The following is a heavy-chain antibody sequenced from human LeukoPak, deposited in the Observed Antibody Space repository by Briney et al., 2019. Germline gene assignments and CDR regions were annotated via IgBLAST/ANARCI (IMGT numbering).Heavy chain of an antibody. V-gene: IGHV1-2*02. CDR1: GYTFTGYY. D-gene: IGHD2-15*01. CDR2: INPNSGGT. J-gene: IGHJ6*02. Sequence: ASVKVSCKASGYTFTGYYMHWVRQAPGQGLEWMGWINPNSGGTNYAQKFQGRVTMTRDTSISTAYMELSRLRYDDTAMYYCASTVGYCSSRSCFDYYFDMDVWGQGTTVTVSS. CDR3: ASTVGYCSSRSCFDYYFDMDV.